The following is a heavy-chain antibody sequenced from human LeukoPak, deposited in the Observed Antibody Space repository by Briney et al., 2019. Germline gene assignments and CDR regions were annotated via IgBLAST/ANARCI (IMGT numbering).Heavy chain of an antibody. J-gene: IGHJ4*02. V-gene: IGHV1-69*04. D-gene: IGHD3-3*01. CDR3: ARVSKGGTIFCPLFDY. CDR1: GGAFSSYA. CDR2: IIPILGIA. Sequence: GASVKVSCKASGGAFSSYAISWVRQAPGQGLEWMGRIIPILGIANYAQKFQGRVTITADKSTSTAYMELSSLRSEDTAVYYCARVSKGGTIFCPLFDYWGQGTLVTVSS.